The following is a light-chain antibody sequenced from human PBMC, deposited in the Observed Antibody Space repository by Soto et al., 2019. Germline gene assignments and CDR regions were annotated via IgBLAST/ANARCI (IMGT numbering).Light chain of an antibody. Sequence: EIVMTQSPATLSVSPGERATLSCRASQSVRSNLAWYQQKPGQAPRLLIYGAYTMATGIPARFSGSGSGTEFTLTISSLQSEDFAVYYCQQYNNRPYTFGQGTKLEIK. J-gene: IGKJ2*01. V-gene: IGKV3-15*01. CDR3: QQYNNRPYT. CDR1: QSVRSN. CDR2: GAY.